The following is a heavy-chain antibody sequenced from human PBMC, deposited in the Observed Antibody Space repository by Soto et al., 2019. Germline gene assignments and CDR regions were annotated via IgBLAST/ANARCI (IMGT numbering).Heavy chain of an antibody. V-gene: IGHV4-59*08. CDR1: GGSISSYY. CDR3: ARHRLIFGVATSDYWYFDL. J-gene: IGHJ2*01. D-gene: IGHD3-3*01. Sequence: QVQLQESGPGLVKPSETLSLTSTVSGGSISSYYWSWIRQPPGKGLEWIGYIYYSGSTNYNPSLKSRGTISVDTSKIQFSLKLSSVTAADTAVYYCARHRLIFGVATSDYWYFDLWGRGTLVTVSS. CDR2: IYYSGST.